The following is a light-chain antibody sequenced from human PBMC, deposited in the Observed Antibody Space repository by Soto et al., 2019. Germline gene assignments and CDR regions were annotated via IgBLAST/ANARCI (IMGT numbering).Light chain of an antibody. J-gene: IGKJ1*01. V-gene: IGKV1-5*03. CDR3: QHYNSYSRT. Sequence: DIQMTQSPSTLPASIGDRVAITCRASDNIGPWVAWYQQKPGKAPKLLIYKASTLETGAPSRFAGSGSGTGFTLTITRLQPDDFATYYCQHYNSYSRTFGQGTKVDIK. CDR2: KAS. CDR1: DNIGPW.